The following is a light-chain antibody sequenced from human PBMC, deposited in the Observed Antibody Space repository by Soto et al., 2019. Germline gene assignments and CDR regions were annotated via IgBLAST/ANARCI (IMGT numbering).Light chain of an antibody. V-gene: IGKV4-1*01. Sequence: DIVMTQSPDSLAVSLGESATINCKSSQSVLNMSNNKNYLAWYQQKSGQPPKLLISWAATRESGIPDRFSGSGSGSDFTLTISSLQAEDAAVYYCQQYYGSPVFXQGTKVDIK. J-gene: IGKJ2*01. CDR1: QSVLNMSNNKNY. CDR3: QQYYGSPV. CDR2: WAA.